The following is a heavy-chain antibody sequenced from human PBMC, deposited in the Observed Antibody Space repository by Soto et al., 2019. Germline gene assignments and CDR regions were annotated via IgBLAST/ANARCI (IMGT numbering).Heavy chain of an antibody. CDR2: ISGTGGGT. J-gene: IGHJ6*02. CDR3: AKDRTVYYDFWSGPPSLDV. V-gene: IGHV3-23*01. Sequence: EVQLLESGGGLVQPGGSLRLSCAASGFTFRTYAMNWVRQAPGKGLEWVSGISGTGGGTYYAGSVKGRFTISRDNSKNTLYLQMNSLRDEDTAVYYCAKDRTVYYDFWSGPPSLDVWGQGTTVTVSS. D-gene: IGHD3-3*01. CDR1: GFTFRTYA.